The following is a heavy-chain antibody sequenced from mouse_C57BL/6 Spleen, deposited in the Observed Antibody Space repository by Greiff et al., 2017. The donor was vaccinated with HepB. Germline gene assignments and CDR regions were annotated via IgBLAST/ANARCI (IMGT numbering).Heavy chain of an antibody. V-gene: IGHV5-17*01. CDR1: GFTFSDYG. CDR3: ARPNYYGSSYDYAMDY. Sequence: EVKLVEPGGGLVKPGGSLKLSCAASGFTFSDYGMHWVRQAPEKGLEWVAYISSGSSTIYYADTVKGRFTISRDNAKNTLFLQMTSLRSEDTAMYYCARPNYYGSSYDYAMDYWGQGTSVTVSS. D-gene: IGHD1-1*01. CDR2: ISSGSSTI. J-gene: IGHJ4*01.